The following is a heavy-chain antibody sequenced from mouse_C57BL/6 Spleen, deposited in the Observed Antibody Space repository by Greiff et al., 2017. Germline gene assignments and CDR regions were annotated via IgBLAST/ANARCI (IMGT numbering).Heavy chain of an antibody. CDR3: ADGNYGGFSY. V-gene: IGHV1-85*01. CDR1: GYTFTSYD. Sequence: VQLQQSGPELVKPGASVKLSCKASGYTFTSYDINWVKQRPGQGLEWIGWIYPRDGSTTYNEKFKGKATLTVDTSSSTAYMELHSLTSEDSAVYFCADGNYGGFSYWGQATLVTVSA. CDR2: IYPRDGST. D-gene: IGHD2-1*01. J-gene: IGHJ3*01.